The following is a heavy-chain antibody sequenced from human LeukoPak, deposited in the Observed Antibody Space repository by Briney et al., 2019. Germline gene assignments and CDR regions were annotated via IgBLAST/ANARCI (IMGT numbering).Heavy chain of an antibody. V-gene: IGHV3-30-3*01. CDR1: GFTFSSYA. Sequence: GGSLRLSCAASGFTFSSYAMHWVRQAPGKGLEWVAVISYDGSNKYYADSVKGRFTISRDDSKNTLYLQMNSLRAEDTAVYYCARDFIRGYSYGPLDYWGQGTLVTVSS. D-gene: IGHD5-18*01. CDR2: ISYDGSNK. CDR3: ARDFIRGYSYGPLDY. J-gene: IGHJ4*02.